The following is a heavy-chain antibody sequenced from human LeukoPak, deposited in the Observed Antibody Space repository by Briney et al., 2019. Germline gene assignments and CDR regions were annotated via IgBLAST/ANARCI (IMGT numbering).Heavy chain of an antibody. Sequence: GGSLRLSCAASGFTFSSYSMNWVRQAPGKGLEWVSSISSSSSYIYYADSVKGRFTISRDNAKSSLYLQMNSLRAEDTAVYYCARSIAVAGTSAWGQGTLVTVSS. J-gene: IGHJ5*02. D-gene: IGHD6-19*01. CDR3: ARSIAVAGTSA. V-gene: IGHV3-21*01. CDR1: GFTFSSYS. CDR2: ISSSSSYI.